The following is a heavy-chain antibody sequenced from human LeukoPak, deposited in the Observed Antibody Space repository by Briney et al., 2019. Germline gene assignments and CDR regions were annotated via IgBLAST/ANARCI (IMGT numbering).Heavy chain of an antibody. D-gene: IGHD6-13*01. J-gene: IGHJ4*02. V-gene: IGHV1-3*01. CDR2: INAGNGNT. Sequence: ASVKVSCTASGYTFTSYAMHWVRQAPGQRLEWMGWINAGNGNTKYSQKFQARVTITRDTSASTAYMELSSLRSEDTAVYYCARDPIGSRWPYYFDYWGQGTLVTVSS. CDR3: ARDPIGSRWPYYFDY. CDR1: GYTFTSYA.